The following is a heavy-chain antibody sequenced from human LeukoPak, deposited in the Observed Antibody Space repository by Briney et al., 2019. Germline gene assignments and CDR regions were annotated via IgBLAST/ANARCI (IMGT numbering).Heavy chain of an antibody. Sequence: GGSLRLSCAASGFTFSSYAMHWVRQAPGKGLEWVAVISYDGSNKCYADSVKGRFTISRDNSKNTLYLQMNSLRAEDTAVYYCAGGYCSSTSCYANGPIDYWGQGTLVTVSS. V-gene: IGHV3-30*04. CDR2: ISYDGSNK. J-gene: IGHJ4*02. D-gene: IGHD2-2*01. CDR1: GFTFSSYA. CDR3: AGGYCSSTSCYANGPIDY.